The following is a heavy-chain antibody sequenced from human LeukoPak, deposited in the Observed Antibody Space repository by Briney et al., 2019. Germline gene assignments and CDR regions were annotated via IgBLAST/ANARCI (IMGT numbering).Heavy chain of an antibody. J-gene: IGHJ4*02. CDR2: IWYVGSNK. D-gene: IGHD3-16*01. CDR3: AKDRLRIMITFGGVDFDY. Sequence: GGSLRLSCAASGFTFSSYGMHWVRQAPGKGLEWVAVIWYVGSNKYYADSVKGRFTISRDNSKNTLYLQMNSLRAEDTAVYYCAKDRLRIMITFGGVDFDYWGQGTLVTVSS. V-gene: IGHV3-33*06. CDR1: GFTFSSYG.